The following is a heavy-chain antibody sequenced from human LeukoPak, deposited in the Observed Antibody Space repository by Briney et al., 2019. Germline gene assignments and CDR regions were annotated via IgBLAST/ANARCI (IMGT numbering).Heavy chain of an antibody. CDR1: GGSISSSSHY. CDR3: ARRGPAKSNWFDP. CDR2: IYYSGST. V-gene: IGHV4-39*01. Sequence: PSETLSLTCTVSGGSISSSSHYWGWIRQPPGKGLEWIGSIYYSGSTYYNPSLKSRVTISVDTSKNQFSLKLSSVTAADTAVYYCARRGPAKSNWFDPWGQGTLVTVSS. D-gene: IGHD3-16*01. J-gene: IGHJ5*02.